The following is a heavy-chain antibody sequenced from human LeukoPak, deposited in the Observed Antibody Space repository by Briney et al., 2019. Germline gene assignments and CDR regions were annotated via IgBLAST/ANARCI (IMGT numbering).Heavy chain of an antibody. CDR3: ASSRDYGDFG. CDR2: SYYSGST. D-gene: IGHD4-17*01. Sequence: SQSLSLTRPVSGGSISSYYWSWIRQPAGKGLEWVGFSYYSGSTYYNPSLKSRVTISVDTSKNQFSLKLSSVTAADTAVYYCASSRDYGDFGWGQGTLVTVSS. J-gene: IGHJ4*02. V-gene: IGHV4-59*08. CDR1: GGSISSYY.